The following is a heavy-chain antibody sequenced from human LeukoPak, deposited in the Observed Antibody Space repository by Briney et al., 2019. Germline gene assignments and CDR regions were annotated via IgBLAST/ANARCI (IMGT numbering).Heavy chain of an antibody. CDR3: ASGGIAAAGTAHDAFDI. Sequence: PSETLSLTCTVSGGSISSYYWSWIRQPPGKGLEWIGYIYYSGSTNYNPSLKSRVTISVDTSKNQFSLKLSSVTAADTAVYYCASGGIAAAGTAHDAFDIWGQGTMVTVSS. J-gene: IGHJ3*02. CDR1: GGSISSYY. CDR2: IYYSGST. V-gene: IGHV4-59*01. D-gene: IGHD6-13*01.